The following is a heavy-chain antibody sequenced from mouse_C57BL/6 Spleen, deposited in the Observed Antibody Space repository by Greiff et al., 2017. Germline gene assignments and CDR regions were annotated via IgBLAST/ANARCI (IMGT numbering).Heavy chain of an antibody. D-gene: IGHD2-1*01. CDR1: GYTFTEYT. CDR2: FYPGSGSI. Sequence: QVQLKESGAELVKPGASVKLSCKASGYTFTEYTIHWVKQRSGQGLEWIGWFYPGSGSIKYNEKFKDKATLTADKSSSTVYMELSRLTSEDSAVYFCARHEERGEGNFWYFDVWGTGTTVTVSS. CDR3: ARHEERGEGNFWYFDV. J-gene: IGHJ1*03. V-gene: IGHV1-62-2*01.